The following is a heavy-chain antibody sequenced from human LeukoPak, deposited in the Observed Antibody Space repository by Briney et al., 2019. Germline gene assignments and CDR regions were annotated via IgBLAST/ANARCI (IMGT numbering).Heavy chain of an antibody. D-gene: IGHD6-13*01. CDR3: ARAVKGGAAAGMRFSYYYYMDV. V-gene: IGHV1-18*01. J-gene: IGHJ6*03. CDR1: GYNFNTYG. CDR2: ISGHNVNT. Sequence: GASVKVSCKASGYNFNTYGISWVRQAPGQGLEWMGWISGHNVNTKSAQRFQGRLTVTADTSTTTVYMELRSLTAADTAVYYCARAVKGGAAAGMRFSYYYYMDVWGKGTTVTVSS.